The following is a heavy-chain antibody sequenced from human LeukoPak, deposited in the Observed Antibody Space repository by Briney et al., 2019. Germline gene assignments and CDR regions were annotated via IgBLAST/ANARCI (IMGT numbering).Heavy chain of an antibody. CDR3: ARVPYGGNSIDC. J-gene: IGHJ4*02. CDR2: IYSGGST. CDR1: GFTVSSNY. Sequence: GGSLRLSCAASGFTVSSNYMTWVRQAPGKGLEWVSVIYSGGSTDYADSVKGRFTIARDNSRNTVHLQMNSLRVEDTAMYYCARVPYGGNSIDCWGQGTLVTVSS. D-gene: IGHD4-23*01. V-gene: IGHV3-66*01.